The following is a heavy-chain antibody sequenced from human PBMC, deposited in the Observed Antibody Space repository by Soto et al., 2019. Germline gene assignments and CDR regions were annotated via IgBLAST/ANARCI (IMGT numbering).Heavy chain of an antibody. CDR3: VRSWEGQHIFDY. J-gene: IGHJ4*02. CDR2: MSSSSSYI. D-gene: IGHD1-26*01. V-gene: IGHV3-21*01. CDR1: GFTFSSYS. Sequence: GGSLRLSCAASGFTFSSYSMNWVRQAPGKGLEWVSSMSSSSSYIYYADSVKGRFTISRNNAKNSLYLQMNSLRAEDTAVYYCVRSWEGQHIFDYWGQGTLVTVSS.